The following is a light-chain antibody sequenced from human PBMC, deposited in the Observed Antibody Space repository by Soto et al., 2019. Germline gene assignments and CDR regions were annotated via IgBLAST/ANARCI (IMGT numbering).Light chain of an antibody. CDR1: SSDVGDYNY. CDR3: CSYAGTYSLYV. Sequence: QSALTQPRSVSGSPGQSVTISCTGTSSDVGDYNYVSWYQQHPGKAPKPMIYDVSKRPSGVPDRFSGSNSGNTASLTISGLQAEDEADYYCCSYAGTYSLYVFGTGTKLTVL. V-gene: IGLV2-11*01. CDR2: DVS. J-gene: IGLJ1*01.